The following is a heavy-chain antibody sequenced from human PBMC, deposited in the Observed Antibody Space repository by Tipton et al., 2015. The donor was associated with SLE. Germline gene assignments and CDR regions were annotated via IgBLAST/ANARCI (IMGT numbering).Heavy chain of an antibody. CDR1: GGSISSGKYY. D-gene: IGHD6-13*01. V-gene: IGHV4-30-4*01. Sequence: TLSLTCTVSGGSISSGKYYWSWIRQHPGKGLEWIAYIHYNGNTYYNPSLKSRVTISVDTSKNQFSLKLSSVTAADTAVYYCARELEGVGSQQLVNWGQGTLVTVSS. CDR3: ARELEGVGSQQLVN. J-gene: IGHJ4*02. CDR2: IHYNGNT.